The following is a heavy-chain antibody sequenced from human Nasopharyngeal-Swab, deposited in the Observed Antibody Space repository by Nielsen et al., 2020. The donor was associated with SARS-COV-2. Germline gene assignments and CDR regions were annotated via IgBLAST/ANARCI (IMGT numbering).Heavy chain of an antibody. CDR1: GFTFSSYA. D-gene: IGHD3-10*01. V-gene: IGHV3-30*04. CDR2: ISYDGSNK. CDR3: ARELPSLVTMVRGVIAHYYGMDV. J-gene: IGHJ6*02. Sequence: GGSLRLSCAASGFTFSSYAMHWVRQAPGKGLEWVAVISYDGSNKYYADSVKGRFTISRDNSKNTLYLQMNSLRAEDTAVYYCARELPSLVTMVRGVIAHYYGMDVWGQGTTVTVSS.